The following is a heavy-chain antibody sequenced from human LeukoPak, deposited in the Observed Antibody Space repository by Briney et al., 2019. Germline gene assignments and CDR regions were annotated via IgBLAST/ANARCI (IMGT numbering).Heavy chain of an antibody. CDR2: IDHSGST. V-gene: IGHV4-34*01. D-gene: IGHD1-14*01. Sequence: SETLSLTCAVYGGSFSGYYYWSWIRQPPGKGLEWIGEIDHSGSTNYNPSLKSRVTISVDTSKNQFSLKLSSVTAADTAVYYCARGRRTPANWGQGTLVTVSS. CDR3: ARGRRTPAN. J-gene: IGHJ4*02. CDR1: GGSFSGYYY.